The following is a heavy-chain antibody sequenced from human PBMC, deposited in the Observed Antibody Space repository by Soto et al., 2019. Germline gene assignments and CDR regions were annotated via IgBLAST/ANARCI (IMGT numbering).Heavy chain of an antibody. D-gene: IGHD3-16*01. V-gene: IGHV4-31*03. CDR3: ARDPRSRDPTGGEGAFDI. CDR2: IYYSGST. CDR1: GGSISSGGYY. J-gene: IGHJ3*02. Sequence: QVQLQESGPGLVKPSQTLSLTCTVSGGSISSGGYYWSWIRQHPGKGLEWIGYIYYSGSTYYNPSLKSRVTISVDTSKNQCSLKLSSVTAADTAVYYCARDPRSRDPTGGEGAFDIWGQGTMVTVSS.